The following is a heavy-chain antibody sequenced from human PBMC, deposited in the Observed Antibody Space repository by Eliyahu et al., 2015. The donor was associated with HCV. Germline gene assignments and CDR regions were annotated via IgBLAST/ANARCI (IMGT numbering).Heavy chain of an antibody. D-gene: IGHD3-10*01. CDR3: ARGGTMVRGVKPDYYYYYGMDV. J-gene: IGHJ6*02. V-gene: IGHV1-69*06. CDR2: IIPIFGTA. Sequence: QVQLVQSGAEVKKPGSSVKVSCKASGGTFSSYAISXVRQAPGQGLEWMGGIIPIFGTANYAQKFQGRVTITADKSTSTAYMELSSLRSEDTAVYYCARGGTMVRGVKPDYYYYYGMDVWGQGTTVTVSS. CDR1: GGTFSSYA.